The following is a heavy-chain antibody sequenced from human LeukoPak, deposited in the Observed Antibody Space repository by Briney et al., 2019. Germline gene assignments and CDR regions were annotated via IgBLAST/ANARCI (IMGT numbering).Heavy chain of an antibody. CDR3: ARVSGGVSAFDI. V-gene: IGHV3-23*01. CDR2: ISGRGGTT. CDR1: GFTFSSYA. D-gene: IGHD3-16*01. Sequence: PGETLRLSCAASGFTFSSYAMSWVRQAPGKGLEWVSDISGRGGTTHYADSVKGRFSISRDNSKNTLYLQMDSRRAEDTAVYYCARVSGGVSAFDIWGQGTMVTVSS. J-gene: IGHJ3*02.